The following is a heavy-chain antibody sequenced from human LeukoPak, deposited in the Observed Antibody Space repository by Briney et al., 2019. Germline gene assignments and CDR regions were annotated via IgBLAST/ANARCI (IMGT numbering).Heavy chain of an antibody. CDR1: GGSISSSSYY. D-gene: IGHD6-13*01. J-gene: IGHJ4*02. Sequence: PSETLSLTCTVSGGSISSSSYYWGWIRQPPGKGLEWIGSIYYSGSTYYNPSLKSRVTISVDTSKNQFSLKLSSVTAADTAVYYCARSPXAAGPLGYWGQGTLVXVSS. V-gene: IGHV4-39*01. CDR3: ARSPXAAGPLGY. CDR2: IYYSGST.